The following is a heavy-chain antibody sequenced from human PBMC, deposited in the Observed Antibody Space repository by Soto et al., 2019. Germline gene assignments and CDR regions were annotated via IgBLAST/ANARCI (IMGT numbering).Heavy chain of an antibody. CDR1: GGTFSSYA. J-gene: IGHJ5*02. Sequence: SVKVSCKASGGTFSSYAISWVRQAPGQGLEWMGGIIPIFGTANYAQKFQGRVTITADESTSTAYMELSSLRSEDTAVYYCARQRYCSGGSCYVWFDPWGQGTLVTVSS. CDR3: ARQRYCSGGSCYVWFDP. V-gene: IGHV1-69*13. D-gene: IGHD2-15*01. CDR2: IIPIFGTA.